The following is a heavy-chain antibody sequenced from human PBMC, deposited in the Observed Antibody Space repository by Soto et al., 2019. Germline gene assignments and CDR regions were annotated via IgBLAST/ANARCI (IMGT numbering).Heavy chain of an antibody. J-gene: IGHJ4*02. D-gene: IGHD5-18*01. CDR2: IYYSGST. CDR3: ANGYSYGYVFDY. Sequence: QVQLQESGPGLVKPSQTLSLTCTVSGGSISCGGYYWSWIRQHPGKGLEWIGYIYYSGSTYYNPSLKSRVTISVDTSKNQFSLKLSSVTAADTAVYYCANGYSYGYVFDYWGQGTLVTVSS. V-gene: IGHV4-31*03. CDR1: GGSISCGGYY.